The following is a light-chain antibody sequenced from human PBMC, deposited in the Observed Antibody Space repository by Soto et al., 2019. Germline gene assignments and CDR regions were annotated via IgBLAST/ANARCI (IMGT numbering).Light chain of an antibody. CDR3: QQRSNWPPGVT. Sequence: EIVLTQSPATLTLSPGDSATLSCRARQRVSSYLAWYQQKPGQAPRLLIYDASNRATGIPARFSGSGSGTDFTLSISSLEPEDFAVYYCQQRSNWPPGVTVGQGTRLESK. CDR2: DAS. CDR1: QRVSSY. J-gene: IGKJ5*01. V-gene: IGKV3-11*01.